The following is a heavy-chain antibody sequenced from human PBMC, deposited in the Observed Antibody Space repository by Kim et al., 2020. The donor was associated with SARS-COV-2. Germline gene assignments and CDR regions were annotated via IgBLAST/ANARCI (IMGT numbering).Heavy chain of an antibody. CDR3: AKEIMAGMWLQLHYYYGMDV. CDR2: ISGEGGST. CDR1: GFTFDDYA. Sequence: GGSLRLSCAASGFTFDDYAMHWVRQAPGKGLEWVSLISGEGGSTYYADSVKGRFTISRDNSKNSLYLQMNSLRTEDTALYYCAKEIMAGMWLQLHYYYGMDVWGQGTTVTVSS. J-gene: IGHJ6*02. V-gene: IGHV3-43*02. D-gene: IGHD5-12*01.